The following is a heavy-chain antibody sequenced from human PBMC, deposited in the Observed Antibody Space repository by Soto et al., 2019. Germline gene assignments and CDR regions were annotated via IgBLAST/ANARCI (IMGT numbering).Heavy chain of an antibody. V-gene: IGHV1-46*01. D-gene: IGHD3-22*01. CDR2: INPSGGST. CDR3: ARDKLPYYYDSSGYFYYFDQ. J-gene: IGHJ4*02. Sequence: ASVKVSCKASGYTLTSYYMHWVRQAPGQGLEWMGVINPSGGSTNYAQKFEGRVTMTRDTSTSTVYLELSSLRSEDTALYYCARDKLPYYYDSSGYFYYFDQWGQETLVTVSS. CDR1: GYTLTSYY.